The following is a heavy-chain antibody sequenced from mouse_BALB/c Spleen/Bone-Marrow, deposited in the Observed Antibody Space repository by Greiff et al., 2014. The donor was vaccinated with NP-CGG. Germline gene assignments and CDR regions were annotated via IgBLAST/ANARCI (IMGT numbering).Heavy chain of an antibody. V-gene: IGHV14-3*02. D-gene: IGHD2-14*01. CDR3: AQGYDWAMDY. CDR1: GFNIKDTY. J-gene: IGHJ4*01. Sequence: VQLKESGAELVKPGASVKLSCTASGFNIKDTYIHWVKQRPEQGLEWIGGIDPANGNNKYDPKFQGKATITTDTSSNTAYLQLSSLTSEDTAVYYCAQGYDWAMDYWGQGTSVTVSS. CDR2: IDPANGNN.